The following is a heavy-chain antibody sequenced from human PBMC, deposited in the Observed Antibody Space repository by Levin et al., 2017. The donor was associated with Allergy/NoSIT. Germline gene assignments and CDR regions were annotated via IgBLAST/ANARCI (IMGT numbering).Heavy chain of an antibody. J-gene: IGHJ6*02. CDR3: ARDWLIAAAGGNYYYGMDV. D-gene: IGHD6-13*01. CDR2: ISSSGSTI. V-gene: IGHV3-11*01. Sequence: GESLKISCAASGFTFSDYYMSWIRQAPGKGLEWVSYISSSGSTIYYADSVKGRFTISRDNAKNSLYLQMNSLRAEDTAVYYCARDWLIAAAGGNYYYGMDVWGQGTTVTVSS. CDR1: GFTFSDYY.